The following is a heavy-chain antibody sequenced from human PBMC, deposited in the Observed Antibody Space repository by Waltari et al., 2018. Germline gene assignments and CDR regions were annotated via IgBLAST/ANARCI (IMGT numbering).Heavy chain of an antibody. Sequence: EVQLVESGGGLVQPGGSLRLSCAASGFTFSSYSMNWVRQAPGKGLEWVSYISSSSSTLYYADSLKCRFTISRDNAKNSLYLQMNSLRAEDTAVYYCARAGDSGRRQLARSHWFDPWGQGTLVTVSS. CDR3: ARAGDSGRRQLARSHWFDP. D-gene: IGHD6-13*01. CDR1: GFTFSSYS. V-gene: IGHV3-48*04. CDR2: ISSSSSTL. J-gene: IGHJ5*02.